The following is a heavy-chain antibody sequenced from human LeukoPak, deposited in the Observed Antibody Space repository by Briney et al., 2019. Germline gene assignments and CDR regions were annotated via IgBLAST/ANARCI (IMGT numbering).Heavy chain of an antibody. CDR3: ARDKLPDGRWEVDH. CDR1: GFTLSAYT. J-gene: IGHJ4*02. V-gene: IGHV3-23*01. CDR2: IFSGGAGTT. Sequence: GGSLRLSCAASGFTLSAYTMSWVRQPPGKGLEGVSTIFSGGAGTTYYVDSVKGRFTIYRDNSKNTVYLQMSSLRAEDTAVYFCARDKLPDGRWEVDHWGQGTPVTVSS. D-gene: IGHD1-26*01.